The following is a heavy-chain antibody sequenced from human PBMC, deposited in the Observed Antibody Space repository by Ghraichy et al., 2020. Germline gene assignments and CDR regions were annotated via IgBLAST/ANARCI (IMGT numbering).Heavy chain of an antibody. CDR3: ARDKETTFDS. CDR2: IYHSGST. Sequence: SETLSLTCTVSGGPTSESYWSWIRQPPGKGLEWIGYIYHSGSTNYNPSLKSRVTISLDKSKNQFSLKLRSVSAADTALYFCARDKETTFDSWGQGTLVTVSS. CDR1: GGPTSESY. D-gene: IGHD1-14*01. V-gene: IGHV4-59*01. J-gene: IGHJ4*02.